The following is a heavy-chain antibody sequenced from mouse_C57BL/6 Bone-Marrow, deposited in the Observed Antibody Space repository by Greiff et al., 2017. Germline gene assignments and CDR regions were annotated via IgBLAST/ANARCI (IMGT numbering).Heavy chain of an antibody. Sequence: QVQLQQSGAELVRPGASVKLSCKASGYTFTDYYINWVKQRPGQGLEWIARIYPGSGNTYYNGKFKGKATLTAEKSSSTAYMQLSSLTSDDSAVYFFARWDYYYDSSYHWYFDVWGTGTTVTVSS. CDR2: IYPGSGNT. D-gene: IGHD1-1*01. CDR1: GYTFTDYY. CDR3: ARWDYYYDSSYHWYFDV. J-gene: IGHJ1*03. V-gene: IGHV1-76*01.